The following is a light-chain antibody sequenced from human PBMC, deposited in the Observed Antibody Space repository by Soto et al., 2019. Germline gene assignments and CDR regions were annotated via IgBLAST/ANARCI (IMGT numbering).Light chain of an antibody. J-gene: IGLJ3*02. Sequence: QSVLTQPASVSGSPGQSITISCTGISSDVGGYNYVSWYQQHPGKVPKLIIYEVNNRPSGVSARFSGSKSGYTASLTISGLQAEDEADYYCSSYTSNITGVFGGGTKVTVL. CDR3: SSYTSNITGV. CDR2: EVN. CDR1: SSDVGGYNY. V-gene: IGLV2-14*01.